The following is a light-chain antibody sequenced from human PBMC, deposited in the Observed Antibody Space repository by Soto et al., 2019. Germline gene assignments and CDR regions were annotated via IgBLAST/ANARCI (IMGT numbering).Light chain of an antibody. J-gene: IGLJ3*02. CDR1: SSNIGAGYD. CDR2: GNS. Sequence: QSVLTQPPSVSGAPGQRVTISCTGSSSNIGAGYDVHWYQQLPGTAPKLLIYGNSNRPSGVPDRFSGSKSGTLASLAITGLQAEDEADYYCQSYDSSLSGSKFGGGTKLTVL. CDR3: QSYDSSLSGSK. V-gene: IGLV1-40*01.